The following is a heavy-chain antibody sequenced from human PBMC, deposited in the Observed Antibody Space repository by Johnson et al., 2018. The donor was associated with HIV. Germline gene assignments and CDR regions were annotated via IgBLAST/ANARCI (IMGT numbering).Heavy chain of an antibody. V-gene: IGHV3-30-3*01. CDR3: AREGQRLLWFGGRRSDAFDI. Sequence: VQLVESGGGVVQPGRSLRLSCAASGFTFSSYAMHWVRQAPGKGLEWVAVISYDGSNKYYADSVKGRFTISRDNSKNTLYLQMHSLRAEDTAVYYCAREGQRLLWFGGRRSDAFDIWGQGTMVTVSS. CDR2: ISYDGSNK. J-gene: IGHJ3*02. CDR1: GFTFSSYA. D-gene: IGHD3-10*01.